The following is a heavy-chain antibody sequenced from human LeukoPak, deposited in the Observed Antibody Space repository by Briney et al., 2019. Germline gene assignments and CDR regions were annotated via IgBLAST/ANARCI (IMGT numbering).Heavy chain of an antibody. CDR3: ARDLYSSGWFL. CDR2: IIPIFGTA. CDR1: GYTFTNYG. J-gene: IGHJ3*01. V-gene: IGHV1-69*13. Sequence: SVKVSCKASGYTFTNYGINWVRQAPGQGLEWMGGIIPIFGTANYAQKFQGRVTITADESTSTAYMELSSLRSEDTAVYYCARDLYSSGWFLWGQGTMVTVSS. D-gene: IGHD6-19*01.